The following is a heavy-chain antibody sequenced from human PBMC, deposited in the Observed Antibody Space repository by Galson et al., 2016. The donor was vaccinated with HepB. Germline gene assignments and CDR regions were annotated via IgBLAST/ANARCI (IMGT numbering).Heavy chain of an antibody. CDR2: IVWNDEE. Sequence: PALVKPTQTLTLTCSVSGFSLSSARMGVSWIRQPPGKALEWLAQIVWNDEESYSTSLKSRLTISKDTSKNQVVLSMTNMDPVDTATYYCARIHLNALSGRPDAFDVWGQGTVV. D-gene: IGHD1-26*01. V-gene: IGHV2-26*02. CDR3: ARIHLNALSGRPDAFDV. CDR1: GFSLSSARMG. J-gene: IGHJ3*01.